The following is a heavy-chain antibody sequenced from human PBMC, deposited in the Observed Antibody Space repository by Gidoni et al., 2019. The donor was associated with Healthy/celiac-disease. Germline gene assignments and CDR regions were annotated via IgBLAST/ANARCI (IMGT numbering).Heavy chain of an antibody. CDR2: ISWNSGSI. CDR1: GFSFDDYA. V-gene: IGHV3-9*01. D-gene: IGHD7-27*01. CDR3: AKVVANWGFSSDWYFDL. J-gene: IGHJ2*01. Sequence: EVQLGESGGGLVQPGRSLRLSCAASGFSFDDYAIHWVRQAPGKGLEWVSGISWNSGSIGYADSVKGLFTISRDNAKNSLYLQMNSLRAEDTALYYCAKVVANWGFSSDWYFDLWGRGTLVTVSS.